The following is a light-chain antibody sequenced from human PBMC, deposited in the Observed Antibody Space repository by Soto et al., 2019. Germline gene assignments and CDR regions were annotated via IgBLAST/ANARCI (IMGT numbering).Light chain of an antibody. CDR2: DAS. V-gene: IGKV3-11*01. CDR3: QQRSNWPPLT. CDR1: QSVSSF. J-gene: IGKJ4*01. Sequence: EIVLTQSPATLSLSPGKRATLSCRASQSVSSFLAWYQQKPGQAPRLLIYDASNRATGIPARFSGSGSGTDFTLTISSLEPEDFAVYYCQQRSNWPPLTFGGGTKVEIK.